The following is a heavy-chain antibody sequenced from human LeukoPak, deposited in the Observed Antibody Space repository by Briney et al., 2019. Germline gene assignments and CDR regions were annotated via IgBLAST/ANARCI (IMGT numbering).Heavy chain of an antibody. Sequence: ASVKVSCKASGYTFSAYTIHWVRQAPEQRFEWMGWIDADTGDTRHSQKFQDRVTLTRDTSANTAYMELSSLKSEDTAVYFCARGSTSDWPLDHWGQGNLVTVSS. V-gene: IGHV1-3*01. CDR1: GYTFSAYT. CDR3: ARGSTSDWPLDH. J-gene: IGHJ4*02. D-gene: IGHD2-2*01. CDR2: IDADTGDT.